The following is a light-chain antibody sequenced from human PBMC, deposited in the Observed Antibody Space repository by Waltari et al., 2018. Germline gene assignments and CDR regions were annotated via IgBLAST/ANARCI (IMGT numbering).Light chain of an antibody. J-gene: IGLJ3*02. CDR2: RNY. CDR1: TSNIGSNS. Sequence: QSVLTQPPSVSGTPGQRVTISCSGTTSNIGSNSAYWYQQLPGTAPKLLIYRNYQRPSGVPTRFSGSRSGTSASLAISVLQSEDEADYYCATWDDTLSGPRVFGGGTRLTVL. CDR3: ATWDDTLSGPRV. V-gene: IGLV1-47*01.